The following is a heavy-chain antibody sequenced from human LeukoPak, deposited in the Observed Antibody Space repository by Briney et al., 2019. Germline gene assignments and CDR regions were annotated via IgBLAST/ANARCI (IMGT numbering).Heavy chain of an antibody. Sequence: GGSLRLSCAASGFTFSSYSMNWVRQAPGKGLEWVAVISYDGSNKYYADSVKGRFTISRDNSKNTLYLQMNSLRAEDTAVYYCARDRAMVRGVMIYWGQGTLVTVSS. V-gene: IGHV3-30*03. CDR2: ISYDGSNK. J-gene: IGHJ4*02. D-gene: IGHD3-10*01. CDR1: GFTFSSYS. CDR3: ARDRAMVRGVMIY.